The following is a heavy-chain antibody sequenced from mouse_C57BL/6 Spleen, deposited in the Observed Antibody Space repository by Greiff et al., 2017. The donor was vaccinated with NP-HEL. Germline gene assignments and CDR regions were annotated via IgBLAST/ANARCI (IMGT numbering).Heavy chain of an antibody. CDR1: GFTFSSYT. V-gene: IGHV5-9*01. Sequence: EVKLVESGGGLVKPGGSLKLSCAASGFTFSSYTMSWVRQTPEKRLEWVATISGGGGNTYYPDSVKGRFTISRDNAKNTLYLQMSSLRSEDTALLYRGRGGGYDYDGYWYFDVWGTGTTVTVSS. D-gene: IGHD2-4*01. J-gene: IGHJ1*03. CDR2: ISGGGGNT. CDR3: GRGGGYDYDGYWYFDV.